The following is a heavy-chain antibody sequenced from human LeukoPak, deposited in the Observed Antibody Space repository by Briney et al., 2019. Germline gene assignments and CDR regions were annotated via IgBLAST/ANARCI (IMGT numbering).Heavy chain of an antibody. CDR1: GVPFSGYY. CDR3: AVGRSY. Sequence: SETLSLTCAVYGVPFSGYYCSWVRQPPGKGLEWIGEINHSGSTNYNPSLKSRVTISLDTSKNQFSLKLSSVTAADTAVYYCAVGRSYWGQGTLVTVSS. V-gene: IGHV4-34*01. J-gene: IGHJ4*02. CDR2: INHSGST.